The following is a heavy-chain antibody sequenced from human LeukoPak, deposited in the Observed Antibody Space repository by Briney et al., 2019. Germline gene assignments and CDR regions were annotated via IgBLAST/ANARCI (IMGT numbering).Heavy chain of an antibody. D-gene: IGHD6-6*01. CDR1: GYTLTELS. J-gene: IGHJ6*03. V-gene: IGHV1-24*01. CDR3: ATAPIYIAARPNYYYYYYMDV. CDR2: FDPEDGET. Sequence: GASVKVSCKVSGYTLTELSMHWVRQAPGKGLEWMGGFDPEDGETIYAQKFQGRVTMTEDTSTDTAYMELSSLRSEDTAVYYCATAPIYIAARPNYYYYYYMDVWGKGTTVTVSS.